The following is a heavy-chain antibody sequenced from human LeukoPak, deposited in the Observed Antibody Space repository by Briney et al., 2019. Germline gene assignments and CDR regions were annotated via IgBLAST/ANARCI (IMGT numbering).Heavy chain of an antibody. D-gene: IGHD2-2*01. Sequence: PGGSLRLSFAASGFTFSSYAMSWVRQAPGKGLEWVSAISGSGGSTYYADSVKGRFTISRDNSKNTLYLQMNSLRAEDTAVYYCAKDGYCSSTSCYPDFDPWGQGTLVTVSS. J-gene: IGHJ5*02. CDR3: AKDGYCSSTSCYPDFDP. CDR1: GFTFSSYA. V-gene: IGHV3-23*01. CDR2: ISGSGGST.